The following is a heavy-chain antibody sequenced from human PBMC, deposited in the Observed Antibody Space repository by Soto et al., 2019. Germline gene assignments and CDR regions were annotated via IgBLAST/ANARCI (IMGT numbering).Heavy chain of an antibody. J-gene: IGHJ5*02. V-gene: IGHV4-30-2*01. Sequence: PSETLSLTCAVSGGSISSGGYSWSWIRQPPGKGLEWIGYIYHSGSTYYNPSLKSRVTISVDRSKNQFSLKLSSVTAADTAVYYCARSAMVFTYWCDPWGQGTLVTVS. D-gene: IGHD5-18*01. CDR3: ARSAMVFTYWCDP. CDR1: GGSISSGGYS. CDR2: IYHSGST.